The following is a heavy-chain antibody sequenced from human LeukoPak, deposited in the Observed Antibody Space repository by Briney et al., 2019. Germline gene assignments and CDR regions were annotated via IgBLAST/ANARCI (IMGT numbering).Heavy chain of an antibody. Sequence: GASVKVSCKASGYTFTGHYMHWVRQAPGQGLEWMGWINPNSGGTNYAQKFQGRVTMTRDTSISTAYMELSRLRSDDTAVYYCARAVSYDFWSGYNDFDYWGQGTLVTVSS. V-gene: IGHV1-2*02. CDR1: GYTFTGHY. CDR3: ARAVSYDFWSGYNDFDY. J-gene: IGHJ4*02. CDR2: INPNSGGT. D-gene: IGHD3-3*01.